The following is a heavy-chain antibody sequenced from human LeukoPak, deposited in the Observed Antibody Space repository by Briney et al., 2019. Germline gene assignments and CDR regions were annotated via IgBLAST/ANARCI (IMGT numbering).Heavy chain of an antibody. J-gene: IGHJ4*02. V-gene: IGHV3-23*01. D-gene: IGHD2-2*02. CDR1: GFTFSSYA. Sequence: GGSLRLSCAASGFTFSSYAMSWVRQAPGRGLEWVSTISGSGDSTYYADSVKGRFTISRDNSKNTLYLQRNSLRPEDTAVYYCPKGCASTSCYTSEYWGQGTLVTVSS. CDR3: PKGCASTSCYTSEY. CDR2: ISGSGDST.